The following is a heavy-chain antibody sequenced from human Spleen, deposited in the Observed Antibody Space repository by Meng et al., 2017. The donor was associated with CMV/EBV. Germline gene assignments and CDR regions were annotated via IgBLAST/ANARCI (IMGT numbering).Heavy chain of an antibody. CDR1: GGTPRTSP. Sequence: SVKVSCKASGGTPRTSPISWVRQAPGQGLEWMGGTIPDYATNYGQKFQGRLTITADESTRTGYMELSSLTSEDTAVYYCAGPGSETYCSGGRCFPTQYFDYGLDVWGQGTTVTVSS. CDR2: TIPDYAT. D-gene: IGHD2-15*01. CDR3: AGPGSETYCSGGRCFPTQYFDYGLDV. V-gene: IGHV1-69*13. J-gene: IGHJ6*02.